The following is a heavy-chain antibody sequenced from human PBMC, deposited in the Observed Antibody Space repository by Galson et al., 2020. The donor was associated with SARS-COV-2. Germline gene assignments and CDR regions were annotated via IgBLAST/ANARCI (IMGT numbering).Heavy chain of an antibody. D-gene: IGHD3-22*01. J-gene: IGHJ4*02. CDR3: ASLAGYYDSSGYSSLPDFDY. CDR1: GYTFTGYY. V-gene: IGHV1-2*02. Sequence: ASVKVSCKASGYTFTGYYMHWVRQAPGQGLEWMGWINPNSGGTNYAQKFQGRVTMTRDTSISTAYMELSRLRSDDTAVYYCASLAGYYDSSGYSSLPDFDYWGQGTLVTVSS. CDR2: INPNSGGT.